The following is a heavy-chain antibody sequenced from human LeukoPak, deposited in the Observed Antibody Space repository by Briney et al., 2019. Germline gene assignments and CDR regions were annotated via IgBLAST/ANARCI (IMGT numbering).Heavy chain of an antibody. D-gene: IGHD3-10*01. Sequence: GGSLRLSCAASGFTFSSYSMNWVRQAPGKGLVWVSRINRDGSTTNYADSVKGRFTVSRDNAKNTLNLQMNSLRAEDTAVYYCARDRKSGESSEIDFWGQGTLVTVSS. CDR3: ARDRKSGESSEIDF. V-gene: IGHV3-74*01. J-gene: IGHJ4*02. CDR2: INRDGSTT. CDR1: GFTFSSYS.